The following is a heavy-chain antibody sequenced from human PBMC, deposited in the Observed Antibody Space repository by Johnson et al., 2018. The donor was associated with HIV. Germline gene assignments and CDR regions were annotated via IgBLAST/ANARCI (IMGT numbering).Heavy chain of an antibody. J-gene: IGHJ3*02. V-gene: IGHV3-66*01. Sequence: VQLVESGGGLVQPGGSLRLSCAASGLTISGNYMSWVRQAPGKGLEWVAVLYSGGDIYYADSVKGRFIIPRDNSKSTLYLQLHSLRAEDTGIYYCARGGGAYCGGDCLRTFDIWGQGKMVTVSP. CDR1: GLTISGNY. CDR2: LYSGGDI. D-gene: IGHD2-21*02. CDR3: ARGGGAYCGGDCLRTFDI.